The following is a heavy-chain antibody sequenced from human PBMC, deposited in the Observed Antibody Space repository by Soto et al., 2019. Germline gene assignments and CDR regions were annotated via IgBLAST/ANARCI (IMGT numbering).Heavy chain of an antibody. J-gene: IGHJ5*02. Sequence: SGTMALTCTVCGGSMNIYDWSWIRQPPGKGLEWIGYIFSTGTTNYNPSLKSRVTISIDTSKNQFSLRLKSVTTADTAFYYCAREFAFGVGPWGQGTLVTVSS. CDR2: IFSTGTT. CDR3: AREFAFGVGP. CDR1: GGSMNIYD. D-gene: IGHD3-10*01. V-gene: IGHV4-59*01.